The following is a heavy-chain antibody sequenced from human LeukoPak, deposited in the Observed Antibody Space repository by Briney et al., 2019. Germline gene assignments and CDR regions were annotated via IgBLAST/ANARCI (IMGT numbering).Heavy chain of an antibody. CDR2: ISGYNGNA. Sequence: ASVTVSFMASGYTFTSYGLSWVRQAPGQGLEGMGWISGYNGNANYAQKFQGRVTMTTDTSTSTAYMELRSLRSDDTAVYYCARVGRYYDILTGYYTGYYYYYMDVWGKGTTVTVSS. J-gene: IGHJ6*03. CDR3: ARVGRYYDILTGYYTGYYYYYMDV. D-gene: IGHD3-9*01. V-gene: IGHV1-18*01. CDR1: GYTFTSYG.